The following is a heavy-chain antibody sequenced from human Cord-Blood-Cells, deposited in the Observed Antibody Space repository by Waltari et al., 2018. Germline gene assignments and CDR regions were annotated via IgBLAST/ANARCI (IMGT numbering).Heavy chain of an antibody. Sequence: GVSGGGLVQPGRSLRLSCTASGFTFGDYAMSWFRQAPGKGLEWAGFIRSKAYGGTTEYAASVKGRFTISRDDSKSIAYLQMNSLKTEDTAVYYCWTYDILTGYVDYWGQGTLVTVSS. D-gene: IGHD3-9*01. CDR1: GFTFGDYA. CDR2: IRSKAYGGTT. V-gene: IGHV3-49*03. J-gene: IGHJ4*02. CDR3: WTYDILTGYVDY.